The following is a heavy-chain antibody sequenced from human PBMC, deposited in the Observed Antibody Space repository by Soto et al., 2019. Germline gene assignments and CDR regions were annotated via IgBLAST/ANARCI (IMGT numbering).Heavy chain of an antibody. V-gene: IGHV1-2*02. CDR3: ARDIVVVPAARQGYGLDY. CDR1: GYTFTGYY. J-gene: IGHJ4*02. Sequence: QVQLVQSGAEVKKPGASVKVSCKASGYTFTGYYMHWVRQAPGQGLEWMGWINPNSGGTNYAQKFQGRVTMTRDTSISTAYMELSRLRSDDTAVYYCARDIVVVPAARQGYGLDYWGQGTLVTVSS. D-gene: IGHD2-2*01. CDR2: INPNSGGT.